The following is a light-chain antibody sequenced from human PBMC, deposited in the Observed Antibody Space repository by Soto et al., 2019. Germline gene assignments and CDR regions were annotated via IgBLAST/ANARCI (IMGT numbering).Light chain of an antibody. CDR2: AAT. Sequence: DIQMTQSPSSVSASVGDTVTITCRASQDINSRLAWFQQQPGRPPKYVIQAATMLQSGLPSRFAGNGSGRDFTLTIHTLQPEDSATYYCLQVANFPRTFGQGTKVDIK. CDR1: QDINSR. CDR3: LQVANFPRT. J-gene: IGKJ1*01. V-gene: IGKV1-12*01.